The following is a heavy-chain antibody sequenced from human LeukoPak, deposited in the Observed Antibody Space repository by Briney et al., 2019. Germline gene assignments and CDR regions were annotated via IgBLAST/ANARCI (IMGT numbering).Heavy chain of an antibody. Sequence: PGGSLRLSCAASGFTVSSNYMSWVRQAPGKGLEWVSVIYSGGSTYYADSVKGRFTISRDNSKNTLYLQMNSLRAEDTAVYYCARDLYGGNSEDGAFDIWGQGTMVTVSS. CDR2: IYSGGST. D-gene: IGHD4-23*01. CDR3: ARDLYGGNSEDGAFDI. CDR1: GFTVSSNY. V-gene: IGHV3-66*01. J-gene: IGHJ3*02.